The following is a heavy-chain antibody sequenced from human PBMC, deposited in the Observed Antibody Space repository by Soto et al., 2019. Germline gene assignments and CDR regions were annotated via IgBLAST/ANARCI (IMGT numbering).Heavy chain of an antibody. Sequence: SATLSLTCTVSGCSISSYYWSWIRQPPGKGLEWIGYIYYSGSTNYNPSLKSRVTISVDTSKNQFSLKLSSVTAADTAVYYCARGRVWVGSFQNCSYSVLDGCGRGTKATV. CDR3: ARGRVWVGSFQNCSYSVLDG. V-gene: IGHV4-59*01. CDR1: GCSISSYY. J-gene: IGHJ6*02. D-gene: IGHD6-13*01. CDR2: IYYSGST.